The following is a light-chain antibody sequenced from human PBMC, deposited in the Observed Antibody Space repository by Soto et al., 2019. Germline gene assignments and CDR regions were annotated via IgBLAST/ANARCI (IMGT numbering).Light chain of an antibody. CDR2: DAS. CDR3: QQSYSFRT. V-gene: IGKV1-5*01. Sequence: DIQMTQSPSTLSASVGDRVTITCRASQRISTYLAWYQQKPGKAPKLLIYDASSLESGVPSRFSGSGSGTEFTLIISSLQADDFAAYYCQQSYSFRTFGQGTKVDIK. J-gene: IGKJ1*01. CDR1: QRISTY.